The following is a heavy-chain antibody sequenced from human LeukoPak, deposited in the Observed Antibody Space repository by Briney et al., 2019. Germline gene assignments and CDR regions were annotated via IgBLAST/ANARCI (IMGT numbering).Heavy chain of an antibody. CDR3: ARQAINYDFWSGSGWFDP. Sequence: NPSETLSLTCTVSGGSISSYYWNWIRQPPGKGLEWIGYIHDSGSTNYNPSLKSRVTISVDTSKNQFSLKLSSVTAADTAVYDCARQAINYDFWSGSGWFDPWGQGTLVTVSS. CDR2: IHDSGST. V-gene: IGHV4-59*08. J-gene: IGHJ5*02. CDR1: GGSISSYY. D-gene: IGHD3-3*01.